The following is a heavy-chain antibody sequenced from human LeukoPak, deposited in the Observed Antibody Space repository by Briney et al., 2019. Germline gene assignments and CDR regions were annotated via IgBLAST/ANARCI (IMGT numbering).Heavy chain of an antibody. CDR2: INTNTGNP. D-gene: IGHD3-10*01. J-gene: IGHJ4*02. CDR3: ARGSIGAPHHFDY. CDR1: GYAFTSYA. V-gene: IGHV7-4-1*02. Sequence: VSVKVSCKASGYAFTSYAMNWVRQAPGQGLEWMGWINTNTGNPTYAQGFTGRFVFSLDTSVSTAYLQISSLKAEDTAVYYCARGSIGAPHHFDYWGQGTLVTVSS.